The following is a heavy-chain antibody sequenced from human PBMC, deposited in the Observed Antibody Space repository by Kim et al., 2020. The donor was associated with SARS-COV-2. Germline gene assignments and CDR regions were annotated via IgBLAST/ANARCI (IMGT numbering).Heavy chain of an antibody. J-gene: IGHJ4*02. CDR1: GFTFSSYA. CDR3: ARVQEIVVVAATDY. V-gene: IGHV3-30*04. D-gene: IGHD2-15*01. Sequence: GGSLRLSCAASGFTFSSYAMHWVRQAPGKGLEWVAVISYDGSNKYYADSVKGRFTISRDNSKNTLYLQMNSLRAEDTAVYYCARVQEIVVVAATDYWGQ. CDR2: ISYDGSNK.